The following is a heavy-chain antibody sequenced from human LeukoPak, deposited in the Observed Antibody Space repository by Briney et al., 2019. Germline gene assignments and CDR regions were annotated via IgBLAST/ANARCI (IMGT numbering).Heavy chain of an antibody. V-gene: IGHV3-53*01. CDR2: IYSGGST. D-gene: IGHD3-9*01. J-gene: IGHJ4*02. Sequence: GGSLRLSCAASGFTFSSYWMSWVRQAPGKGLEWVSVIYSGGSTYYADSVKGRFTISRDNSKNTLYLQMNSLRAEDTAVYYCANPVLTGYYTADYWGQGTLVTVSS. CDR3: ANPVLTGYYTADY. CDR1: GFTFSSYW.